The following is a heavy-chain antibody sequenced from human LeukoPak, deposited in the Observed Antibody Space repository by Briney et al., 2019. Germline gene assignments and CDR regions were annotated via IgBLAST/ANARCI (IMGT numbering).Heavy chain of an antibody. J-gene: IGHJ6*03. D-gene: IGHD3-3*01. Sequence: GGSLRLSCAASGFTFSSYSMNWVRQAPGKGLEWVSYISSSSSTIYYADSVKGRFTISRDNSKNTLYLQMNSLRAEDTAVYYCAKDLKRGIFGVVITHYYYYMDVWGKGTTVTVSS. CDR2: ISSSSSTI. CDR3: AKDLKRGIFGVVITHYYYYMDV. CDR1: GFTFSSYS. V-gene: IGHV3-48*01.